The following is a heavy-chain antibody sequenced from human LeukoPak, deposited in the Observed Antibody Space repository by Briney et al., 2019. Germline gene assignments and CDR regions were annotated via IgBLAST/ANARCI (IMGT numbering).Heavy chain of an antibody. V-gene: IGHV3-30-3*01. D-gene: IGHD3-22*01. CDR3: ARDLYYYDSSGYYYLSYCYYGMDV. CDR2: ISYDGSNK. J-gene: IGHJ6*02. CDR1: GFTFSSYA. Sequence: GSLRLSCAASGFTFSSYAMHRVRQAPGKGLEWVAVISYDGSNKYYADSVKGRFTIFRDNSKNTLYLQMNSLRAEDTAVYYCARDLYYYDSSGYYYLSYCYYGMDVWGQGTTVTVSS.